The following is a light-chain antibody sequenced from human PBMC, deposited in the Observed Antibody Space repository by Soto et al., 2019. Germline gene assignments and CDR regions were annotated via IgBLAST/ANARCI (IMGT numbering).Light chain of an antibody. CDR2: NVR. J-gene: IGLJ2*01. Sequence: QSVLTQPASVSGSPGQSITISCTGTSSDVGGYDYVSWYQQYAGKAPKLTIYNVRNRPSGVSNRFSGSKSGNTASLTISGLHPDDEADYFFSSYSNSGTVLFGGGTKLTVL. V-gene: IGLV2-14*01. CDR3: SSYSNSGTVL. CDR1: SSDVGGYDY.